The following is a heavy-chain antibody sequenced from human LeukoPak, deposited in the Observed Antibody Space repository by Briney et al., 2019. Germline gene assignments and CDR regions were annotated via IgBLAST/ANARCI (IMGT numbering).Heavy chain of an antibody. V-gene: IGHV3-7*01. CDR1: GFSMSVYW. J-gene: IGHJ4*02. D-gene: IGHD3-22*01. Sequence: PGGSLRLSCEASGFSMSVYWMSWVRQAPGKGLEWVGNIKQDGSERNYVDSVKGRFTISRDNAKKSLYLQMDSLRAEDAAVYYCARDGGAYYHFFDYWGQGTLVTVSS. CDR2: IKQDGSER. CDR3: ARDGGAYYHFFDY.